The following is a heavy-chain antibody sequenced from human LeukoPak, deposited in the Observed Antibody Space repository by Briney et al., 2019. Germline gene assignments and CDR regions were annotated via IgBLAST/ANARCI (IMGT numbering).Heavy chain of an antibody. CDR3: ARQNYGDYATFDY. Sequence: SETLSLTCAVYGGSFSGYYWSWIRQPPGKGLEWIGEINHSGSTNYNPSLQSRVTISVDTSKNQFSLKLSSVTAADTAVYYCARQNYGDYATFDYWGQGTLVTVSS. CDR2: INHSGST. CDR1: GGSFSGYY. D-gene: IGHD4-17*01. J-gene: IGHJ4*02. V-gene: IGHV4-34*01.